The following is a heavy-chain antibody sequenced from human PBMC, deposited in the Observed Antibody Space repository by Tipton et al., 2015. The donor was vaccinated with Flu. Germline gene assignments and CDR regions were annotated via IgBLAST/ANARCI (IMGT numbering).Heavy chain of an antibody. CDR1: GFTFSSYA. J-gene: IGHJ6*02. CDR3: ALNDYMSSYYYYGMDV. CDR2: ISGSGGST. D-gene: IGHD4-11*01. Sequence: SLRLSCAASGFTFSSYAMSWVRQAPGKGLEWVSAISGSGGSTYYADSVKGRFTISRDNSKNTLYLQMNSLRAEDTAVYYCALNDYMSSYYYYGMDVWGQGTTVTVSS. V-gene: IGHV3-23*01.